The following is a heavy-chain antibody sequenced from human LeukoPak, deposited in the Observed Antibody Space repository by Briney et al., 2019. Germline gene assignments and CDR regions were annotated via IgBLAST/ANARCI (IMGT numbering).Heavy chain of an antibody. CDR2: IREDGSEK. V-gene: IGHV3-7*04. Sequence: PGGSLRLSCAVSGFTASGFTFSRNSMSWVRQAPGKGLDWVASIREDGSEKYYVDSVKGRFTISRDNAKNSLYLQMDSLRDEDTAVYLCAGGWNYPPYWGQGTLVTVSS. CDR1: GFTFSRNS. J-gene: IGHJ4*02. D-gene: IGHD1-7*01. CDR3: AGGWNYPPY.